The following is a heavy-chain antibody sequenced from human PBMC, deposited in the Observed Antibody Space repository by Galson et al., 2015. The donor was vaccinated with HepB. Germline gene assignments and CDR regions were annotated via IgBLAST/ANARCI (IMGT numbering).Heavy chain of an antibody. V-gene: IGHV4-34*01. Sequence: SATLSLTCAVYGGSFSGYYWSWIRQPPGKGLEWIGEIDYSGSTNYNPSLKSLVTISADTSKNQFSLKLNSVTAADTALYYCARSILPTLTAGRYVGYWGQGTLVTVSS. CDR2: IDYSGST. CDR1: GGSFSGYY. D-gene: IGHD4-17*01. J-gene: IGHJ4*02. CDR3: ARSILPTLTAGRYVGY.